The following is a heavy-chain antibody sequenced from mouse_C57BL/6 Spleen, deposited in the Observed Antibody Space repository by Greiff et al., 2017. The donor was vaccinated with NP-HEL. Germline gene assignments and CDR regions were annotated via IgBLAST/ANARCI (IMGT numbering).Heavy chain of an antibody. Sequence: ESGPGLVKPSQSLSLTCSVTGYSITSGYYWNWIRQFPGNKLEWMGYISYDGSNNYNPSLKNRISITRDTSKNQFFLKFNSVTTEDTATYYCASLTTYAIDYWGQGTSVTVSS. CDR1: GYSITSGYY. V-gene: IGHV3-6*01. CDR2: ISYDGSN. J-gene: IGHJ4*01. CDR3: ASLTTYAIDY. D-gene: IGHD1-1*01.